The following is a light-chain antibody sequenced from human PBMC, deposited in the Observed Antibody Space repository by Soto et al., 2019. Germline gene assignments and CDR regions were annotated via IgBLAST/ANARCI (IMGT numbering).Light chain of an antibody. V-gene: IGKV3-15*01. CDR1: QSVSSN. CDR2: GAS. J-gene: IGKJ4*01. Sequence: EIVMTQSPATLSVSPGERVALSCRASQSVSSNIAWYQLKTGQAPRVLIYGASTRATGIPARFSGSGSWTEFTLTISSLQSEDFAIYYCQHYNNWPALTFGGGTKVEIK. CDR3: QHYNNWPALT.